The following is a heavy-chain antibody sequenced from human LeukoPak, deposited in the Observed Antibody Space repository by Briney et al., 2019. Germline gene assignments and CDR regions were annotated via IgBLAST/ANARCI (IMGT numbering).Heavy chain of an antibody. D-gene: IGHD2-15*01. CDR3: ASEGEACSGGSCYSAFDY. V-gene: IGHV3-74*01. Sequence: GGSLRLSCAASGFTFSSYWMHWVRQVPGKGLVWVSRINSDGSSTSYADSVKGRFTISRDNAKNTLYLQMSSLRAEDTAGYYCASEGEACSGGSCYSAFDYWGQGTLVTVSS. CDR1: GFTFSSYW. CDR2: INSDGSST. J-gene: IGHJ4*02.